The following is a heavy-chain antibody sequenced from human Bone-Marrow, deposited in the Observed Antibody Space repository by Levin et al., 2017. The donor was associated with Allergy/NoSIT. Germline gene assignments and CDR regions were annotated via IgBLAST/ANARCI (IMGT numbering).Heavy chain of an antibody. D-gene: IGHD3-22*01. Sequence: SCAASGFTFSSYEMNWVRQAPGKGLEWVSYISSSGSTIYYADSVKGRFTISRDNAKNSLYLQMNSLRAEDTAVYYCARSPDTMIVVTNFDYWGQGTLVTVSS. CDR3: ARSPDTMIVVTNFDY. J-gene: IGHJ4*02. CDR1: GFTFSSYE. V-gene: IGHV3-48*03. CDR2: ISSSGSTI.